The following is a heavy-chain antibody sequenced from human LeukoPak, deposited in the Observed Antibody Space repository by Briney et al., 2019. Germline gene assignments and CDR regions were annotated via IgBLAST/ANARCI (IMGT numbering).Heavy chain of an antibody. Sequence: SETLSLTCTVSGGSISSYYWSWIRQPPGKGLEWIGYIYYSGSTNYNPSLKSRVTISVDTSNNQFSLKLSSVTAADTAVYYCATPSSGSYNDAFDIWGQGTMVTVSS. CDR3: ATPSSGSYNDAFDI. J-gene: IGHJ3*02. CDR2: IYYSGST. V-gene: IGHV4-59*01. CDR1: GGSISSYY. D-gene: IGHD1-26*01.